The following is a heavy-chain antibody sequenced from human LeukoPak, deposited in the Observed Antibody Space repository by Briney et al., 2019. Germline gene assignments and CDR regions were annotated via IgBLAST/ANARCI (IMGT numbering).Heavy chain of an antibody. CDR1: GYTFTGYY. CDR2: INPNSGGT. Sequence: ASVKVSCKASGYTFTGYYMHWVRQAPGQGLEWMGWINPNSGGTNYAQKFQGRVTMTRDTSISTAYMELSRLRSDDTAVYYCARDSVAGTTVYSFDCWGQGTLVTVSS. D-gene: IGHD6-19*01. V-gene: IGHV1-2*02. CDR3: ARDSVAGTTVYSFDC. J-gene: IGHJ4*02.